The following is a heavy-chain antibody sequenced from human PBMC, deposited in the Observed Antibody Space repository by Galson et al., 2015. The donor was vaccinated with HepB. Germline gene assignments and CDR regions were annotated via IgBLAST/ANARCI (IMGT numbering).Heavy chain of an antibody. CDR2: IIPMFGTA. J-gene: IGHJ3*02. D-gene: IGHD1-26*01. CDR1: GGTFSSYA. V-gene: IGHV1-69*13. Sequence: SVKVSCKASGGTFSSYAISWVRQAPGQGLEWMGGIIPMFGTANYAQKFQGRVTITADEYMSTVYMKLSSLRSEDTAVYYCARVGRGDAFDIWGQGTMVTVSS. CDR3: ARVGRGDAFDI.